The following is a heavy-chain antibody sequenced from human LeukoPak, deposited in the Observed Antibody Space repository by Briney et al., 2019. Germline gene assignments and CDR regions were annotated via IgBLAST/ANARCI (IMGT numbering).Heavy chain of an antibody. CDR3: ARNLRPITMVRGVIIPVFDP. J-gene: IGHJ5*02. CDR2: IWCDGSNK. CDR1: GFTFSSYG. Sequence: GGSLRLSCAASGFTFSSYGMHWVRQAPGKGLEWVAVIWCDGSNKYYADSVKGRFTISRDSSKNTLCLQMNSLRAEDTAVYYCARNLRPITMVRGVIIPVFDPWGQGTLVTVSS. V-gene: IGHV3-33*01. D-gene: IGHD3-10*01.